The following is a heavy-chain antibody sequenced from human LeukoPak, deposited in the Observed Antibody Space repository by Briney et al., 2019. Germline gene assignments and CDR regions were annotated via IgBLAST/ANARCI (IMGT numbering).Heavy chain of an antibody. V-gene: IGHV3-48*02. D-gene: IGHD1-26*01. CDR1: GFTFSSHS. CDR2: ISSSGNNII. Sequence: PGGSLRLSCAASGFTFSSHSMNWVRQAPGKGLEWISYISSSGNNIIYYADSVKGRFIISRDDAKNSLYLQMNSLRDEDTALYYCARRWELDYWGQGTLVTVSS. CDR3: ARRWELDY. J-gene: IGHJ4*02.